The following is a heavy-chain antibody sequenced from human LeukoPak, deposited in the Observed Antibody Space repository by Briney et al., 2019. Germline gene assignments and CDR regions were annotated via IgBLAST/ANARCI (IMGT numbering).Heavy chain of an antibody. Sequence: GGSLRLSCAASGFAFSSCSMNWVRQAPGKGLEWVSSLSSSSTYIIYADSVKGRFTVSRDNAKNSLYLQMNSLRADDTAVYYCARFETGPHATIDYWGQGTLVTVSS. D-gene: IGHD7-27*01. CDR2: LSSSSTYI. CDR3: ARFETGPHATIDY. CDR1: GFAFSSCS. J-gene: IGHJ4*02. V-gene: IGHV3-21*01.